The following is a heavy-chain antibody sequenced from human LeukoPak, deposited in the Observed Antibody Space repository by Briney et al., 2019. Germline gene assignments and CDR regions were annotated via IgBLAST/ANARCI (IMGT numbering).Heavy chain of an antibody. Sequence: GGSLRLSCAAPGFTFSSYEMNWVRQAPGKGLEWVSSISSSSSYIYYADSVKGRFTISRDNAKNSLYLQMNSLRAEDTAVYYCARGGDYGDYNWFDPWGQGTLVTVSS. CDR2: ISSSSSYI. D-gene: IGHD4-17*01. J-gene: IGHJ5*02. V-gene: IGHV3-21*01. CDR3: ARGGDYGDYNWFDP. CDR1: GFTFSSYE.